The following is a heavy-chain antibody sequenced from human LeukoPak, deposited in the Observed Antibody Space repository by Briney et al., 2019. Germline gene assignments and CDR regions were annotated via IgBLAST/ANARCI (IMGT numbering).Heavy chain of an antibody. J-gene: IGHJ4*02. CDR2: ISSSSSYI. Sequence: GGSLRLSCAASGFTFSSYSMNWVRQDPGKGVELVSSISSSSSYIYYADSVKGRFTISRDSAKNSLYLQMNSLRAEDTAVYYCARDALDSSGYYQPYYFDYWGQGTLVTVAS. V-gene: IGHV3-21*01. CDR1: GFTFSSYS. CDR3: ARDALDSSGYYQPYYFDY. D-gene: IGHD3-22*01.